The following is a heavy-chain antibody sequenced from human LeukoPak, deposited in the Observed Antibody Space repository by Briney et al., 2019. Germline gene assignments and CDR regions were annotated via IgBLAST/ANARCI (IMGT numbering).Heavy chain of an antibody. J-gene: IGHJ3*02. D-gene: IGHD5-18*01. Sequence: KSSETLSLTCTVSGGSISSYYWSWIRQPPGKGLEWIGYIYYSGSTNYNPSLKSRVTISVDTSKNQFSLKLSSVTAADTAVYYWARYSYGYGHAFDSWGQGTMVTVSS. V-gene: IGHV4-59*01. CDR1: GGSISSYY. CDR2: IYYSGST. CDR3: ARYSYGYGHAFDS.